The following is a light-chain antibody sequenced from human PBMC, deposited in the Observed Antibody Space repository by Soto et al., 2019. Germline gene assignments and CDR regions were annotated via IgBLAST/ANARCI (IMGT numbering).Light chain of an antibody. V-gene: IGKV3-20*01. J-gene: IGKJ5*01. CDR3: QQYGSSPVT. Sequence: EIVLTQSPGTLSLSPVERATLSCMAGQSVSSNYLAWYHQKPGQAPRLLIYGASSRATGIPDRFSGSGSGTDFTLTISRLEPEDFAVYYCQQYGSSPVTFGQGTRLEIK. CDR1: QSVSSNY. CDR2: GAS.